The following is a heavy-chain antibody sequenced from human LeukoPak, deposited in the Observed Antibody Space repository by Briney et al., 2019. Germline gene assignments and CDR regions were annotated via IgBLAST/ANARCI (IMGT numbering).Heavy chain of an antibody. CDR1: GAPISRFY. Sequence: SETLSLICTTSGAPISRFYWSWVRPPPGKGREWGGNIYTGVPTFFNPSLKSRVTLSVDTSKTQFSLQLASVTAADTAVYYCVQTTGWPGFDYWGQGILVTVSS. V-gene: IGHV4-4*08. CDR2: IYTGVPT. CDR3: VQTTGWPGFDY. J-gene: IGHJ4*02. D-gene: IGHD6-19*01.